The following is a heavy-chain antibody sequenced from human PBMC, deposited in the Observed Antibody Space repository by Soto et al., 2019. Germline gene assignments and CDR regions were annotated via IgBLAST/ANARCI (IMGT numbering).Heavy chain of an antibody. Sequence: PGGSLRLSCAASGFTFSSYWMSWVRQATGKGLEWVSAIGTAGDTYYPGSVKGRFTISRENAKNSLYLQMNSLRAGDTAVYYCARVQRPYYDFWSGYYPLGYYYYYMDVWGKGTTVTVSS. CDR1: GFTFSSYW. D-gene: IGHD3-3*01. J-gene: IGHJ6*03. V-gene: IGHV3-13*01. CDR3: ARVQRPYYDFWSGYYPLGYYYYYMDV. CDR2: IGTAGDT.